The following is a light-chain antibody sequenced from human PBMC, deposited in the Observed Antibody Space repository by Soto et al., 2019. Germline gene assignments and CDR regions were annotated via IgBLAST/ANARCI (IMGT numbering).Light chain of an antibody. J-gene: IGKJ5*01. CDR2: AAS. CDR1: QGISSY. Sequence: DIQLTQSPSFLSASVGDRVTITCRASQGISSYLAWYQQKPGKAPKLLIYAASTLQSGVPSRFSGSGSGTEFTLTISSLQPEDFATYYCQQLNRPFGQGTRREIK. CDR3: QQLNRP. V-gene: IGKV1-9*01.